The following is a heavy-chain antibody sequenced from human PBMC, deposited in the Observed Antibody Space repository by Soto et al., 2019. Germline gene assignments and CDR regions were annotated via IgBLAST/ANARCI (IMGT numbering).Heavy chain of an antibody. CDR1: GFTFSSYA. Sequence: GGSLRLSCAASGFTFSSYAMSWVRQAPGKGLEWVSAISGSGGSTYYADSVKGRFTSSRDNSKNTPYLQMNSLRAEDTAVYYCAKDARVAGKGVSFDYWGQGTLVTVSS. CDR3: AKDARVAGKGVSFDY. V-gene: IGHV3-23*01. D-gene: IGHD6-19*01. CDR2: ISGSGGST. J-gene: IGHJ4*02.